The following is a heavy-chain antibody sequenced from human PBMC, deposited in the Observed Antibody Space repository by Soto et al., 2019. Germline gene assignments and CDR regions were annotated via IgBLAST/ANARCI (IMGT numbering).Heavy chain of an antibody. CDR3: AKHDAVALYQIGGHYFDY. D-gene: IGHD6-19*01. Sequence: VQVLESGGGLVQPGGSLRLSCAASGFTFSSYAMNWVRQAPGKGLEWVSAISGSGDYTYYAASVKGRFTISRDNSKNTLYLQMNSLRAEDTAVYYCAKHDAVALYQIGGHYFDYWGQGTLVTVSS. CDR1: GFTFSSYA. J-gene: IGHJ4*02. CDR2: ISGSGDYT. V-gene: IGHV3-23*01.